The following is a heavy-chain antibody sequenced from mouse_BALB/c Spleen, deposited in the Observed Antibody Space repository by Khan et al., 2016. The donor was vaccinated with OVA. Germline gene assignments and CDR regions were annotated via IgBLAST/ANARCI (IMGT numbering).Heavy chain of an antibody. CDR1: GYSITSDYA. Sequence: QLEESGPGLVKPSQSLYLTCTVTGYSITSDYAWNWIRQFPGNKLEWMGYISYSGSTSYNPSLKSRISITRDTSKNQFFLQLNSVTTEDTATYYCARSIMANWGQGTTLTVSS. J-gene: IGHJ2*01. CDR3: ARSIMAN. CDR2: ISYSGST. V-gene: IGHV3-2*02.